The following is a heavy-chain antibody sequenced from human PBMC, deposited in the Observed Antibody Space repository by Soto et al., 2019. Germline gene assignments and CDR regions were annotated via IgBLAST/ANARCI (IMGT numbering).Heavy chain of an antibody. CDR1: GYTLTELS. D-gene: IGHD6-13*01. CDR2: FDPEDGET. CDR3: ATGYSSSWTTFDY. Sequence: ASVKVSFTVSGYTLTELSMHWVRQAPGKGLEWMGGFDPEDGETIYAQKFQGRVTMTEDTSTDTAYMEPSSLRSEDTAVYYCATGYSSSWTTFDYWGQGTLVTVSS. V-gene: IGHV1-24*01. J-gene: IGHJ4*02.